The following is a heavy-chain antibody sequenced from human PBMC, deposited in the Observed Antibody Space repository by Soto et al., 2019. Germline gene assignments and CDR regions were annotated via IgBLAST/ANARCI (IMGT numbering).Heavy chain of an antibody. CDR2: IIPIFGTA. J-gene: IGHJ4*02. V-gene: IGHV1-69*13. D-gene: IGHD6-19*01. CDR3: ARDRDSRGSTYYFDC. CDR1: GCTFSSYA. Sequence: SVKVSCKASGCTFSSYAISWVRQAAGQGLEWMGGIIPIFGTANYAQKFQGRVTITADESTSTAYMELSSLRSEDTAVYYCARDRDSRGSTYYFDCWGQGTLVTVSS.